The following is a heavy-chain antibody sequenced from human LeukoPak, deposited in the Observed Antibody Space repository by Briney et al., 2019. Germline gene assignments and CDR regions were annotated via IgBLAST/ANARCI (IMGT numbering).Heavy chain of an antibody. Sequence: GASVKVSFKASGYRFTIYGIGWVRQAPGQGLEWMGWISAYNGNTNYAQKLQGRGTMTTDTSTSTAYMELRSLTSDDTAVYYCARGGDGDILTGLVFDYWGQGTLVTVSS. V-gene: IGHV1-18*01. D-gene: IGHD3-9*01. CDR3: ARGGDGDILTGLVFDY. J-gene: IGHJ4*02. CDR1: GYRFTIYG. CDR2: ISAYNGNT.